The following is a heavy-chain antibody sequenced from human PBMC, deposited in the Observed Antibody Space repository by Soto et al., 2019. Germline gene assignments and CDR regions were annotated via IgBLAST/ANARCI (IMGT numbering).Heavy chain of an antibody. CDR3: ASERITMVRGVIS. CDR1: GGSISSGGYY. J-gene: IGHJ5*02. D-gene: IGHD3-10*01. V-gene: IGHV4-31*03. CDR2: IYYSGNT. Sequence: SETLSLTCTVSGGSISSGGYYWSWIRQHPGKGLEWIGYIYYSGNTYYNPSLKSRVTISVDTSKNQFSLKLSSVTAADTAVYYCASERITMVRGVISWGQGTLVTVSS.